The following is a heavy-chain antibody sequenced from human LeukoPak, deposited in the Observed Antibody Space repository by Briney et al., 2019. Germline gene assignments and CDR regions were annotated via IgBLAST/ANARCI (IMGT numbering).Heavy chain of an antibody. J-gene: IGHJ5*02. CDR1: GGSISSYY. CDR3: ARVGDYGSGREWFDP. Sequence: SETLSLTCTVSGGSISSYYWSWIRQPPGKGLEWIGYIYYSGSTNYNPSLKSRVTISVDTSKNQFSLKLSSVTAADTAVYYCARVGDYGSGREWFDPWGQGTLVTVSS. CDR2: IYYSGST. V-gene: IGHV4-59*08. D-gene: IGHD3-10*01.